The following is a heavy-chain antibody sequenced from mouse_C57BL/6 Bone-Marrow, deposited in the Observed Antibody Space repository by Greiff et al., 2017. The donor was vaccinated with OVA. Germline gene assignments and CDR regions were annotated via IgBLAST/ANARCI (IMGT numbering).Heavy chain of an antibody. CDR3: ARQGYDYYGAWFAY. CDR2: ISSGGSYT. D-gene: IGHD1-1*01. J-gene: IGHJ3*01. CDR1: GFTFSSYG. Sequence: EVKVIESGGDLVKPGGSLKLSCAASGFTFSSYGMSWVRQTPDKRLEWVATISSGGSYTYYPDSVKGRFTISGDNAKNTLYLQMSSLKSEDTAMYYCARQGYDYYGAWFAYWGQGTLVTVSA. V-gene: IGHV5-6*01.